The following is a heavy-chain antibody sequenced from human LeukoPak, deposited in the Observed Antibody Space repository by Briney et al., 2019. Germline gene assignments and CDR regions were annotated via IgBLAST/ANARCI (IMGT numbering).Heavy chain of an antibody. CDR2: ISGSGGST. Sequence: GGSLRLSCAASGFTFSSYAMSWVRQAPGKGLEWVSAISGSGGSTYYADSVKGRFTISRDNSKNTLYLQMSSLRVEDTALYYCARLITSEAGRGMDVWGQGTTVTVSS. V-gene: IGHV3-23*01. CDR3: ARLITSEAGRGMDV. D-gene: IGHD1-14*01. J-gene: IGHJ6*02. CDR1: GFTFSSYA.